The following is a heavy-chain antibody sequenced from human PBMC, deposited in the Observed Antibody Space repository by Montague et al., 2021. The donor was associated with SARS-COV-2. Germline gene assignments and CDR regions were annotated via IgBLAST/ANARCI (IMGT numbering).Heavy chain of an antibody. Sequence: SLRLSCAASGFTFSNIWMSWVRQAPGKGLEWVANIKPDESEKNXXXSVKGRFSISRDNAKNSLYLQMDNLRAEDTAISYCAKNGGAHGLDVWGQGTSVSVSS. CDR2: IKPDESEK. V-gene: IGHV3-7*01. D-gene: IGHD4-23*01. CDR1: GFTFSNIW. J-gene: IGHJ6*02. CDR3: AKNGGAHGLDV.